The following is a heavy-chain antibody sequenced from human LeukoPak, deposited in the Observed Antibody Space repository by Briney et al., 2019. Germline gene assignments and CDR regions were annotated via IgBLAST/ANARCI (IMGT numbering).Heavy chain of an antibody. J-gene: IGHJ4*02. CDR2: ISWSSGSI. V-gene: IGHV3-9*01. CDR1: GFTFDDYA. Sequence: GRSLRLSCAASGFTFDDYAMHWVRQAPGKGLEWVSGISWSSGSIGYADSVKGRFTISRDNAKNSLYLQMNSLRAEDTALYYCAKDIIMFSPAAAGTFDYWGQGTLVTVSS. D-gene: IGHD6-13*01. CDR3: AKDIIMFSPAAAGTFDY.